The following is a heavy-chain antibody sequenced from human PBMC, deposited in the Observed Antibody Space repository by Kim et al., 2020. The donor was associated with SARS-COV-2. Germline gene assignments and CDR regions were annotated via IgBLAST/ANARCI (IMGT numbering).Heavy chain of an antibody. Sequence: GGSLRLSCAASGFTFSSYGMHWVRQAPGKGLEWVAVIWYDGSNKYYADSVKGRFTISRDNSKNTLYLQMNSLRAEDTAVYYCARVHLGDYGDYSGYYYGMDVWGQGTTVTVSS. CDR1: GFTFSSYG. D-gene: IGHD4-17*01. J-gene: IGHJ6*02. CDR2: IWYDGSNK. CDR3: ARVHLGDYGDYSGYYYGMDV. V-gene: IGHV3-33*01.